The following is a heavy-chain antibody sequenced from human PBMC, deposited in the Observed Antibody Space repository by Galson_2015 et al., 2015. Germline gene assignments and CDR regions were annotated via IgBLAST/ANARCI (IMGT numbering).Heavy chain of an antibody. Sequence: SLRLSCAASGFTFSSYAMHWVRQAPGKGLEWVAVISYDGSNKYYADSVKGRFTISRDNSKNTLYLQMNSLRAEDTAVYYCARDPIDLNDYGDYGGAFDIWGQGTMVTVSS. J-gene: IGHJ3*02. CDR2: ISYDGSNK. CDR1: GFTFSSYA. D-gene: IGHD4-17*01. CDR3: ARDPIDLNDYGDYGGAFDI. V-gene: IGHV3-30*01.